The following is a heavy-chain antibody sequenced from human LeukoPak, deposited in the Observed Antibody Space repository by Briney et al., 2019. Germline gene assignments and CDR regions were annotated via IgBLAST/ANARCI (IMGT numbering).Heavy chain of an antibody. CDR3: ARGLDGYNFNASDI. V-gene: IGHV3-30-3*01. CDR2: ISYDGSNK. J-gene: IGHJ3*02. Sequence: GGSLRLSCAASGFTYSSYAMHWVRQAPGKGLEWVAVISYDGSNKYYADSVKGRFTISRDNSKNTLYLQMNSLRAEDTAVYYCARGLDGYNFNASDIWGQGTMVTVSS. CDR1: GFTYSSYA. D-gene: IGHD5-24*01.